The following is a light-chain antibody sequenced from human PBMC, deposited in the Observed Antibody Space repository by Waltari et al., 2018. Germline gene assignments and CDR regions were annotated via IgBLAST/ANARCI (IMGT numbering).Light chain of an antibody. V-gene: IGLV3-19*01. CDR3: NSRDSSGNPPFV. CDR2: GKN. Sequence: SSELTQDPAVSVALGQTVRITCQGDSLRSYYASWYQQKPGQAPVIVIYGKNNRPSGIPDRFSGSSSGNTASLTITGAQAEDEADYYCNSRDSSGNPPFVFGTGTKVTVL. J-gene: IGLJ1*01. CDR1: SLRSYY.